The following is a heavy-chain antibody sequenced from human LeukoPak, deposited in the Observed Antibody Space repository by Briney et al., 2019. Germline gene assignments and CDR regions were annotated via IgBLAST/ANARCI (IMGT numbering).Heavy chain of an antibody. CDR2: IYYSGST. V-gene: IGHV4-39*01. CDR3: ARAYDFWSGYFSLFDY. J-gene: IGHJ4*02. Sequence: SETLSLTCTVSGGSISSSSYYWGWIRQPPGKGLEWIGSIYYSGSTYYNPSLKSRVTISEDTSKNQFSLKLSSVTAADTAVYYCARAYDFWSGYFSLFDYWGQGTLVTVSS. D-gene: IGHD3-3*01. CDR1: GGSISSSSYY.